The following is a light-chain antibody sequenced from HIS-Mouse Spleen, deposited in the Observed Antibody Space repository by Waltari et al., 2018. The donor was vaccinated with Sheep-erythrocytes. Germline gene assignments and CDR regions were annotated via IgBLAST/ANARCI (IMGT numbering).Light chain of an antibody. CDR1: QSISSY. J-gene: IGKJ4*01. Sequence: DIQLTHSPSPLSASVGDRVTITCLASQSISSYLNWYQQKPGKAPKLLIYAASSLQSGVPSRFSGSGSGTDFTLTISSLQPEDFATYYCQQSYSTPPLTFGGGTKVEIK. CDR3: QQSYSTPPLT. V-gene: IGKV1-39*01. CDR2: AAS.